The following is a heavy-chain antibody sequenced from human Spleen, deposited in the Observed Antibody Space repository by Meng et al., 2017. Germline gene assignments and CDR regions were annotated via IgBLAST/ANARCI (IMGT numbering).Heavy chain of an antibody. J-gene: IGHJ4*02. Sequence: QLQLQESGPGLVKPSETLSLTCTVSGGSVSSGSYYWSWIRQPPGKGPEWIGYIYYSGSTNYNPSLKSRVTISVDKSKNQFSLKLTSVTAADTAVYYCARKGWLQPHFNSWGQGALVTVSS. D-gene: IGHD5-24*01. CDR1: GGSVSSGSYY. V-gene: IGHV4-61*01. CDR3: ARKGWLQPHFNS. CDR2: IYYSGST.